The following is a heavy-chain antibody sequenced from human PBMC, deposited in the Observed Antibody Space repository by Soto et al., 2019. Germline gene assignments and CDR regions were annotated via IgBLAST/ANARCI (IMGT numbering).Heavy chain of an antibody. J-gene: IGHJ4*01. CDR3: SSDSHSTMIVLRCDD. CDR1: GFTFSNSS. V-gene: IGHV3-15*07. CDR2: IKSKTDGGTT. Sequence: PGGSLRLSCAASGFTFSNSSINWFRQAPGKGLEWVGRIKSKTDGGTTDYAAPVKGRFAISRDDSKNMVYLQMNSLKTEDTGLYYFSSDSHSTMIVLRCDDWGHGSQLTVCS. D-gene: IGHD3-22*01.